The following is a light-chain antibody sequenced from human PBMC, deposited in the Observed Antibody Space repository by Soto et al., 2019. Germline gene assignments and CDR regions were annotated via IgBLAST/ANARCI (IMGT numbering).Light chain of an antibody. J-gene: IGKJ4*01. V-gene: IGKV1-39*01. Sequence: DIQMTQSPSSLSASVGDRVTITCRASQSISSYLNWYQQKPGKAPKLLIYAASSLQSGVPSRFSGSGSGTDFTLTISSLQPEDFATYYCQQSYSTPQNSLTFGGGTKVEIK. CDR3: QQSYSTPQNSLT. CDR2: AAS. CDR1: QSISSY.